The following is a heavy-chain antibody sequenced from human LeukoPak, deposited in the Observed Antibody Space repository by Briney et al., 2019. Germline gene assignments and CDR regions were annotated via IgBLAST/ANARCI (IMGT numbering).Heavy chain of an antibody. J-gene: IGHJ4*02. CDR3: ARCYGSGSYYSYYFDY. CDR2: IYSSGST. CDR1: GGSISSYY. Sequence: SETLSLTCTVSGGSISSYYWSWVRQPAGKGLEWIGRIYSSGSTNYNPSLKSRVTMSVDTSKNQFSLKPSSVTAADTAVYYCARCYGSGSYYSYYFDYWGQGTLVTVPS. V-gene: IGHV4-4*07. D-gene: IGHD3-10*01.